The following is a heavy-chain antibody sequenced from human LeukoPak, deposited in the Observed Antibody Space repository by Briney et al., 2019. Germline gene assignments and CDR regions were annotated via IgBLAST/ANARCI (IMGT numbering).Heavy chain of an antibody. CDR1: GDSFSGYY. V-gene: IGHV4-34*01. J-gene: IGHJ6*03. D-gene: IGHD3-10*01. CDR2: VNHGRDT. CDR3: ARGDPKTVVQGVLGIKYHFYYMDV. Sequence: PSETLSLTCAVHGDSFSGYYWSWIRQPPGKGLERIGEVNHGRDTNYNPSLKSRVTISVDTSKNQFSLKLSSVTAADTSVYYCARGDPKTVVQGVLGIKYHFYYMDVWGKGTTVTVSS.